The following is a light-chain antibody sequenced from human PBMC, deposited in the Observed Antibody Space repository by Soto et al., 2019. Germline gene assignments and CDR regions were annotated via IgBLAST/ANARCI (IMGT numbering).Light chain of an antibody. V-gene: IGLV2-14*03. CDR1: SSDVGGYNF. CDR3: SSYATSILEV. Sequence: QYVLTQPASVSGAPGQSITISCTGTSSDVGGYNFVSWYQQHPGKAPKLMIYDVSNRPSGVSDRFSGSKSGNTASLTIFGLQAEDEADYYCSSYATSILEVFGTGTRSPS. CDR2: DVS. J-gene: IGLJ1*01.